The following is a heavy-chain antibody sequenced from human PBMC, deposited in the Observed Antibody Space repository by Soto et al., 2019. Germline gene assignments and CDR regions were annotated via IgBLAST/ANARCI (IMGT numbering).Heavy chain of an antibody. D-gene: IGHD3-10*01. CDR3: ARRGSITMVRGLMFYYYYMDV. CDR1: GFTFSSYS. CDR2: ISSSSSSTI. J-gene: IGHJ6*03. Sequence: GGSLRLSCAASGFTFSSYSMNWVRQAPGKGLEWVSYISSSSSSTIYYADSVKGRFTISRDNAKNSLYLQMNSLRAEDTAVYYCARRGSITMVRGLMFYYYYMDVWGKGTTVTVSS. V-gene: IGHV3-48*01.